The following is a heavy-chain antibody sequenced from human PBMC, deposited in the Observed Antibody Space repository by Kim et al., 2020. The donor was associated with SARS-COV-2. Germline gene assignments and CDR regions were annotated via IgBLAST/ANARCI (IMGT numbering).Heavy chain of an antibody. CDR2: IYHSGST. Sequence: SETLSLTCTLSGASITATNWWPWVRPSPHKGLEWIGEIYHSGSTNYNPSLERRVTISVDISKSQFSLRLTSVTAADTAIYYCARFRMARGVSPMVTRRRGLDVWGQGTTVTVFS. CDR1: GASITATNW. J-gene: IGHJ6*02. V-gene: IGHV4-4*02. CDR3: ARFRMARGVSPMVTRRRGLDV. D-gene: IGHD3-10*01.